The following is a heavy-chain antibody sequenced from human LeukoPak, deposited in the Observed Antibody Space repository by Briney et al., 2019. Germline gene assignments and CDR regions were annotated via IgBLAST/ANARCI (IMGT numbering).Heavy chain of an antibody. Sequence: GGSLRLSCAASGFTVSSNYMSWVRQAPGKGLEWVSGISPNGVITYYADSVKGRFTISRDNSKGTVYLQMNSLRPEDTAVYYCAKDDAWLQYGDWGRGTLVTVSS. CDR3: AKDDAWLQYGD. J-gene: IGHJ4*02. CDR1: GFTVSSNY. V-gene: IGHV3-23*01. D-gene: IGHD5-24*01. CDR2: ISPNGVIT.